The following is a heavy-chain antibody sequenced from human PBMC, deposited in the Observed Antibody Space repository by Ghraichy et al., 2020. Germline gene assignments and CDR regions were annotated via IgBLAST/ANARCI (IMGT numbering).Heavy chain of an antibody. CDR2: ISGTGGTT. D-gene: IGHD1-26*01. Sequence: GESLRLSCAVSGFTFSSYAMAWVRQAPGKGLEWVSSISGTGGTTYYADSVKGRFTISRDNSKNTLYLQMNSLRADDTAVFYCAKGAGPTWRFDFWGQGTLVTVSS. CDR1: GFTFSSYA. V-gene: IGHV3-23*01. CDR3: AKGAGPTWRFDF. J-gene: IGHJ4*02.